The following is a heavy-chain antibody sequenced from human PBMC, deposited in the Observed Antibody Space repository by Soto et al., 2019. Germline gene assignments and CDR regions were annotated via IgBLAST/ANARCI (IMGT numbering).Heavy chain of an antibody. J-gene: IGHJ5*02. Sequence: GASVKVSCKASGGTFSSYTISWVRQAPRQGLEWMGRIIPILGIANYAQKFQGRVTITADKSTSTAYMELSSLRSEDTAVYYCASVREDNWFDPWGQGTLVTVSS. CDR1: GGTFSSYT. CDR2: IIPILGIA. CDR3: ASVREDNWFDP. V-gene: IGHV1-69*02.